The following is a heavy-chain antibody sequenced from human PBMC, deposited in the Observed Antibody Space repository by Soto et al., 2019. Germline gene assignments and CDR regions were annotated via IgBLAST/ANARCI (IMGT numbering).Heavy chain of an antibody. Sequence: PSETLSLTCTVSGGPISSYYWSWIRQPPGMGLEWIGYIYYSGSTNYNPSLKSRVTISVDTSKNQFSLKLSSVTAADTAVYYCARHGAGYCSGGSCYRNYYYYYYMDVWGKGTTVTVSS. D-gene: IGHD2-15*01. J-gene: IGHJ6*03. CDR3: ARHGAGYCSGGSCYRNYYYYYYMDV. CDR2: IYYSGST. CDR1: GGPISSYY. V-gene: IGHV4-59*08.